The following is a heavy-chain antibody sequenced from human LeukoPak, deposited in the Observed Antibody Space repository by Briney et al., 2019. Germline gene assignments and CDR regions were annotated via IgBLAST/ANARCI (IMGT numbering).Heavy chain of an antibody. V-gene: IGHV1-18*01. CDR1: GYTFTSYG. J-gene: IGHJ4*02. CDR2: SSAYNGNT. Sequence: GASVKVSCKASGYTFTSYGISWVRQAPGQGLEWMGWSSAYNGNTNYAQKLQGRVTMTTDTSTSTAYMELRSLRSDDTAVYYCARWEDYDFWSGSFDYWGQGTLVTVSS. D-gene: IGHD3-3*01. CDR3: ARWEDYDFWSGSFDY.